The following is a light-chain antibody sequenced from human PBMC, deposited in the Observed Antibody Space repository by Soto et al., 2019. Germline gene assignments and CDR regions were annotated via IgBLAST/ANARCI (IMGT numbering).Light chain of an antibody. CDR2: GNN. Sequence: QSVLTQPPSVSGAPGQRVTMSCTGSSSNIGAGYDVHWYQQLPGTAPKLLIYGNNNRPSGVPDRFSGSKSGTSASLAITGLQADDEADYYCQSYDSSLSGVVFGGGTKLTVL. V-gene: IGLV1-40*01. J-gene: IGLJ2*01. CDR1: SSNIGAGYD. CDR3: QSYDSSLSGVV.